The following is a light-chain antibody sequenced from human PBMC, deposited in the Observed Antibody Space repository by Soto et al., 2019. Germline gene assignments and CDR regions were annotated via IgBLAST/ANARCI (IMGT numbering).Light chain of an antibody. CDR3: QQYFNSPIT. V-gene: IGKV3-20*01. CDR1: QSVSSSY. J-gene: IGKJ3*01. CDR2: GAS. Sequence: EVVLTHSPGTLSLFQGERATLSCRASQSVSSSYLAWYQQKPGQAPRLLIYGASSRATGIPDRFSGSGSGTDFTLTISRLEPEDVAIYYCQQYFNSPITFGQGTKVDIK.